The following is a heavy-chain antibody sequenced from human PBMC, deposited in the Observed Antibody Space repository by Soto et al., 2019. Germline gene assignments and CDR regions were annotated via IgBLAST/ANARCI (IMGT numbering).Heavy chain of an antibody. V-gene: IGHV5-51*01. J-gene: IGHJ4*02. CDR1: GYSFTSYW. D-gene: IGHD2-2*01. Sequence: PGESLKISCKGSGYSFTSYWIGWVRQMPGKGLEWMGIIYPGDSDTRYSPSFQGQVTISADKSISTAYLQWSSLKASDTAMYYCARGYCSSTSCLPSDYWGQGTLVTVSS. CDR2: IYPGDSDT. CDR3: ARGYCSSTSCLPSDY.